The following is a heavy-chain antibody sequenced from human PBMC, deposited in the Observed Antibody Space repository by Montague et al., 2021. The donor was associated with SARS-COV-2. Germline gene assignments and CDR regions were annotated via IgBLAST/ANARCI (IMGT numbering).Heavy chain of an antibody. Sequence: SETLSLTCAVRGTSFSGYYWNWIRQPPGKGLEWIGEINHGGSTKYSPSLKSRLTISADTSKNQFSLKLTSVAAADTDIYYCARLRDGVVPSPILGVGPYYSYYYMDVWGRGTTVTVSS. J-gene: IGHJ6*03. CDR2: INHGGST. CDR3: ARLRDGVVPSPILGVGPYYSYYYMDV. CDR1: GTSFSGYY. D-gene: IGHD3-10*01. V-gene: IGHV4-34*01.